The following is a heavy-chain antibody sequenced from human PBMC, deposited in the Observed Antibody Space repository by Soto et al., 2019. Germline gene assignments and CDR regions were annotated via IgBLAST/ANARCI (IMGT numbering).Heavy chain of an antibody. J-gene: IGHJ6*02. V-gene: IGHV2-5*02. Sequence: SGPTLVNPTQTLTLTCTFSGFSLSTTGVGLGWIRQPPGKALEWLALIYWDDDKRYNPSLNSRLTITKDTSKNQVVLAMTNMDPVDTATYYCVQSRCGGDCLQSYSSHSYYGLDVWGQGTTVTVSS. CDR2: IYWDDDK. CDR3: VQSRCGGDCLQSYSSHSYYGLDV. D-gene: IGHD2-21*02. CDR1: GFSLSTTGVG.